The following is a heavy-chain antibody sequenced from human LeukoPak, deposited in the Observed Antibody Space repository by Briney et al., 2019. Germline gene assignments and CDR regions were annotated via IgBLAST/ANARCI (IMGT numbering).Heavy chain of an antibody. Sequence: MAGGSLRLSCAASGFTFSSYSMNWVRQAPGKGLEWVSFISSSSIYISYAASVKGRFTISRDNRKNSLYLQMNSLRAEDTAVYYCARDLGITGTLFDYWGQGTLVTVSS. CDR3: ARDLGITGTLFDY. D-gene: IGHD1-20*01. CDR1: GFTFSSYS. V-gene: IGHV3-21*01. CDR2: ISSSSIYI. J-gene: IGHJ4*02.